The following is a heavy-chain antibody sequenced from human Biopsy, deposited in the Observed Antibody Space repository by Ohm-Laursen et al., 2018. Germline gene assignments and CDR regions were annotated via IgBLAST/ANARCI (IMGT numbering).Heavy chain of an antibody. CDR1: GVSITGGRYY. D-gene: IGHD5-12*01. CDR2: IFYSANT. CDR3: ARLGSGDYFPTFFDF. Sequence: TLSLTCAVSGVSITGGRYYWNWIRHHPGKGLEWIGHIFYSANTYYNPSLKSRVTISVDTSKNQFSLKLSSVTAADTAVYYCARLGSGDYFPTFFDFWGQGALVTVSS. V-gene: IGHV4-31*11. J-gene: IGHJ4*02.